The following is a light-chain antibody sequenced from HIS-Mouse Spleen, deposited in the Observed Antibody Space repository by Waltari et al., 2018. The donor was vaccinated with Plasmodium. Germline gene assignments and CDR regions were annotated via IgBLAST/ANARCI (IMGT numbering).Light chain of an antibody. J-gene: IGKJ4*01. V-gene: IGKV1-8*01. CDR1: QGISSY. Sequence: MTQSPSSLSASTGDRVTITCRASQGISSYLAWYQQKSGKAPKLLIYAASTLQSGVPSRFSGSGSGTDFTLTISCLQSEDFATYYCQQYYSYPPTFGGGTKVEIK. CDR3: QQYYSYPPT. CDR2: AAS.